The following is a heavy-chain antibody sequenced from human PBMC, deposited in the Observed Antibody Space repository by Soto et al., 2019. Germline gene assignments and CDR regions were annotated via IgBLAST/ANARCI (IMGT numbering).Heavy chain of an antibody. Sequence: QVQLVESGGGVVQPGRSLRLSCAASGFTFSSYGMHWVRQAPGKGLEWVAVIWYDGSNKYYADSVKGRFTISRDNSKNTLYLQMNSLRAEETAVYYCARGPGGPGYYYYGMGVWGQGTTVTVSS. V-gene: IGHV3-33*01. CDR2: IWYDGSNK. CDR1: GFTFSSYG. CDR3: ARGPGGPGYYYYGMGV. J-gene: IGHJ6*02. D-gene: IGHD3-10*01.